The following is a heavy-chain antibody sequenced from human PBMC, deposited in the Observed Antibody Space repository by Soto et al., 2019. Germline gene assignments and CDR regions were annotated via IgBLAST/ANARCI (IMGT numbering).Heavy chain of an antibody. V-gene: IGHV1-2*04. CDR2: INPNSGGT. CDR1: GYTFTGYY. Sequence: ASVKVSCKASGYTFTGYYMHWVRQAPGQGLEWMGWINPNSGGTNYAQKFQGWVTMTRDTSISTAYMELSRLRSDDTAVYYCARMLGGDYYYCMDVWGKGTTVTVSS. D-gene: IGHD3-10*02. CDR3: ARMLGGDYYYCMDV. J-gene: IGHJ6*03.